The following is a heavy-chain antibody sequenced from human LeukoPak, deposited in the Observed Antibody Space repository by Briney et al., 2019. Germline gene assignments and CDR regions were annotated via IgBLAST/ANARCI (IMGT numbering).Heavy chain of an antibody. CDR3: ARDGGRGDGYNYDGYFDY. CDR1: GFTVSSNY. Sequence: GGSLRLSCAASGFTVSSNYMSWVRQAPGKGLEWVSVIYSGGSTYYADSVKGRFTISRDNSKNTLYLQMNSLRVEDTAVYYCARDGGRGDGYNYDGYFDYWGQGTLVTVSS. CDR2: IYSGGST. D-gene: IGHD5-24*01. V-gene: IGHV3-53*01. J-gene: IGHJ4*02.